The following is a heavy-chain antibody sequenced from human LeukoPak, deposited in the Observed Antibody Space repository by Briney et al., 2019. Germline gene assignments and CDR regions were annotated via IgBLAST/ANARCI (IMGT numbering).Heavy chain of an antibody. Sequence: PGGSLRLSCAASGFTFSSYSMNWVRQAPGKGLEWVSYISSSSSTIYYADSVKGRFTISRDNAKNSLYLQMNSLRAEDTAVYYCACRGAFDIWGQGTMVTVSS. CDR3: ACRGAFDI. V-gene: IGHV3-48*01. CDR2: ISSSSSTI. J-gene: IGHJ3*02. D-gene: IGHD2-15*01. CDR1: GFTFSSYS.